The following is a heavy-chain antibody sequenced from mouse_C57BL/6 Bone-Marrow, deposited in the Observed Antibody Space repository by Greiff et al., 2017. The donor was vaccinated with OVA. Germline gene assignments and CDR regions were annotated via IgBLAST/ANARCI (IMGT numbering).Heavy chain of an antibody. Sequence: DVKLQESGPELVKPGASVKISCKASGYSFTGYYMHWVKQSHGNILDWIGYIYPYNGVSSYNQKFKGKATLTVDKSSSTAYMELRSLTSEDSAVYYCARRANWDWYFDVWGTGTTVTVSS. V-gene: IGHV1-31*01. J-gene: IGHJ1*03. D-gene: IGHD4-1*01. CDR1: GYSFTGYY. CDR3: ARRANWDWYFDV. CDR2: IYPYNGVS.